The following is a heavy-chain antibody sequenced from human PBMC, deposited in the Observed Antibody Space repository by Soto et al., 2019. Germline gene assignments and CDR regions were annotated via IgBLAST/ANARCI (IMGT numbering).Heavy chain of an antibody. CDR1: GFTFSFYA. Sequence: GGSLRLSCAASGFTFSFYAMHWVRQTPGKGLEWVAVISFDGNNIYYADSVRGRFTISRDSSSSMLYLQMNNLKPEDSAIYYCARVGYSSIWCVTQFDNWRQRTLVTVSS. CDR3: ARVGYSSIWCVTQFDN. J-gene: IGHJ4*02. V-gene: IGHV3-30-3*01. D-gene: IGHD2-2*01. CDR2: ISFDGNNI.